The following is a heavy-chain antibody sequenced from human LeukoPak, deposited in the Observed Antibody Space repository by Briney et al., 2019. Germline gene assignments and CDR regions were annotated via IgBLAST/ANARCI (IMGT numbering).Heavy chain of an antibody. CDR2: ISGSGYIT. V-gene: IGHV3-23*01. D-gene: IGHD2-15*01. CDR1: GFTFSSYA. Sequence: GGSLRLSCAASGFTFSSYAMSWVRQAPGKGLEWVSAISGSGYITYYADSVKGRFTISRDNSKNTLYLQMNSLRAEDTAVYYCAKRDLYCSGGSCYLLGFDYWGQGTLVTVSS. J-gene: IGHJ4*02. CDR3: AKRDLYCSGGSCYLLGFDY.